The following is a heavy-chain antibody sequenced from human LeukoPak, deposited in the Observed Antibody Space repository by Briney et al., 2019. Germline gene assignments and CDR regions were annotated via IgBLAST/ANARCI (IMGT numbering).Heavy chain of an antibody. J-gene: IGHJ4*02. V-gene: IGHV4-59*08. CDR3: ARGKPGIAVAGTKFDY. CDR1: GGSISPYY. CDR2: IYYSGST. D-gene: IGHD6-19*01. Sequence: SETLSLTCAVSGGSISPYYWSWIRQPPGKGLEWIGYIYYSGSTNYNPSLKSRVTISVDTSKNQFSLKLSSVTAADTAVYYCARGKPGIAVAGTKFDYWGQGTLVTVSS.